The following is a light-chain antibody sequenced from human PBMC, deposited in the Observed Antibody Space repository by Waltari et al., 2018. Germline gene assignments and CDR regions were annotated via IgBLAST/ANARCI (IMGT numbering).Light chain of an antibody. V-gene: IGLV3-21*04. CDR2: YDS. CDR1: NIGRKS. Sequence: SYVLTQSPSVSVAPGQTARITCGGDNIGRKSVYWYQQKPGQAPVLVMYYDSDRPSGIPERFSGSNSGNTATLTISRVEAGDEADYYCQVWDGDNDHYVFGTGTKVTVL. CDR3: QVWDGDNDHYV. J-gene: IGLJ1*01.